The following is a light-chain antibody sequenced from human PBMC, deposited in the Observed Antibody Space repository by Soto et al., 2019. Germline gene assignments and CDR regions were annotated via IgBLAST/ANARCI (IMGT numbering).Light chain of an antibody. V-gene: IGKV3-20*01. CDR3: HQYGGSPQT. CDR1: QSVSNY. CDR2: GAS. Sequence: EIVLTQSPGTLSLSPGERATLSCRASQSVSNYLAWYQRKPGQAPRLLIYGASSRATGIPDRFGGSGSGTDFTLTISRLEPEDCAVYYCHQYGGSPQTFGQGTKVEIK. J-gene: IGKJ1*01.